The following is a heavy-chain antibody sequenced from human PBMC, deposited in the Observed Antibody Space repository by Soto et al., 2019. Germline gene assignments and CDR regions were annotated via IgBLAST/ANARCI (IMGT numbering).Heavy chain of an antibody. V-gene: IGHV4-31*03. J-gene: IGHJ4*02. D-gene: IGHD3-16*01. CDR2: IYYSGST. Sequence: QVQLQESGPGLVKPSQTLSLTCTVSGGSISSGGYYWSWIRQHPGKGLEWIGYIYYSGSTYYNPSLKSRVTISVDTSKTQFSLKLGSVAAADTAVYYCARGHSEGGYDLGGFDYGGQGTLVTVSS. CDR3: ARGHSEGGYDLGGFDY. CDR1: GGSISSGGYY.